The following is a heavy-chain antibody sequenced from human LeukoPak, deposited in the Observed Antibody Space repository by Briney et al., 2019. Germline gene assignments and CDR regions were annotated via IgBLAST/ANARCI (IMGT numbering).Heavy chain of an antibody. Sequence: GGSLRLSCAASGFTFNTYAMSWVRQAPGRGLEWVSAMSGSGGRTYYADSVKGRFTISRDNSKNTLYLQMNSLRAEDTAVYYCAKARSSGWYVRAFDIWGQGTMVTVSS. J-gene: IGHJ3*02. V-gene: IGHV3-23*01. CDR3: AKARSSGWYVRAFDI. CDR1: GFTFNTYA. CDR2: MSGSGGRT. D-gene: IGHD6-19*01.